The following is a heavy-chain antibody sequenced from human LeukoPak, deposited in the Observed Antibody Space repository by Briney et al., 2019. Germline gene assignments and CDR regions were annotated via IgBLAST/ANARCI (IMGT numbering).Heavy chain of an antibody. D-gene: IGHD5-12*01. CDR2: IYSDVST. CDR1: GFTVSSNY. Sequence: GGSLRLSCAASGFTVSSNYMSWVRQAPGKGLEWVSVIYSDVSTYYADSVKGRFTISRDNAKNSLHLQMNSLRAEDTAVYFCTRDWLRLGYWGQGTLVTVSS. CDR3: TRDWLRLGY. V-gene: IGHV3-53*01. J-gene: IGHJ4*02.